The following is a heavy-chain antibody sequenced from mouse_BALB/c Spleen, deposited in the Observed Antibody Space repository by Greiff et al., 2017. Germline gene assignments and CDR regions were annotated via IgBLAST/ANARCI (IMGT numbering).Heavy chain of an antibody. J-gene: IGHJ4*01. D-gene: IGHD1-1*01. CDR2: IDPANGNT. CDR3: ARVYYYGSSNGGAMDY. Sequence: EVQLQESGAELVKPGASVKLSCTASGFNIKDTYMHWVKQRPEQGLEWIGRIDPANGNTKYDPKFQGKATITADTSSNTAYLQLSSLTSEDTAVYYCARVYYYGSSNGGAMDYWGQGTSVTVSS. V-gene: IGHV14-3*02. CDR1: GFNIKDTY.